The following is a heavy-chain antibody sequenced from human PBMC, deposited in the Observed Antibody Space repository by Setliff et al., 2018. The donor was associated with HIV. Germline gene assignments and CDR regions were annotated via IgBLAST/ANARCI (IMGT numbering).Heavy chain of an antibody. CDR3: ARATPGYNYGSRHAFDI. CDR2: IYYTGGT. D-gene: IGHD5-18*01. CDR1: GGSMSSTIYY. Sequence: SETLSLTCTVSGGSMSSTIYYWGWIRQPPGKGLTWIGSIYYTGGTYYNPSLKSRVTISVDTSKNQFSLKLSSVTAADTAVYYCARATPGYNYGSRHAFDIWGQGTKVTVSS. J-gene: IGHJ3*02. V-gene: IGHV4-39*07.